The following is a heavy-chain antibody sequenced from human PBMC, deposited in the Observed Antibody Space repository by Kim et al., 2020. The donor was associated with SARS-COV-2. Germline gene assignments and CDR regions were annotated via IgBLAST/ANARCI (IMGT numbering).Heavy chain of an antibody. V-gene: IGHV4-34*01. CDR3: ARGLPQGSCYRD. J-gene: IGHJ4*02. D-gene: IGHD2-15*01. CDR2: INHSGST. CDR1: GGSFSGYY. Sequence: SETLSLTCAVYGGSFSGYYWSWIRQPPGKGLEWIGEINHSGSTNYNPSLKSRVTISVDTSKNQFSLKLSSVTAADTAVYYCARGLPQGSCYRDWGQGTLVTVSS.